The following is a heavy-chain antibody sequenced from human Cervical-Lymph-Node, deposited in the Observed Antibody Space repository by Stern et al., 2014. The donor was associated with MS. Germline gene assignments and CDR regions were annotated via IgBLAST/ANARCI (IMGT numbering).Heavy chain of an antibody. Sequence: VQLVESGAEVTKPGCSVKVSCKASGGTFSKFPSSWVRQAPGQGLEWMGGILPVFGTPTYAHEFRGRVTITAYVSTSTVYMELSSLRSDDTAVYYCALSSETSDRWYSLGYDLWGQGTLVTVSS. J-gene: IGHJ5*02. CDR3: ALSSETSDRWYSLGYDL. CDR1: GGTFSKFP. CDR2: ILPVFGTP. D-gene: IGHD6-13*01. V-gene: IGHV1-69*01.